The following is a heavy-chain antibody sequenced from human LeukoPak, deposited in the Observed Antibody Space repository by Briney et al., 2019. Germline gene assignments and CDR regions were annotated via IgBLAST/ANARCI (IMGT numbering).Heavy chain of an antibody. J-gene: IGHJ4*02. D-gene: IGHD5-18*01. CDR2: IYYSGNT. CDR3: ARRYNYGYY. Sequence: KPSETLSLTCTVSGGSISSSSYYWGWIRQPPGKGLEWIASIYYSGNTYYNPSLKSRVTMSVDTSKNQFSLKLSSVTAADTAVYYCARRYNYGYYWGQGTLVTVSS. V-gene: IGHV4-39*01. CDR1: GGSISSSSYY.